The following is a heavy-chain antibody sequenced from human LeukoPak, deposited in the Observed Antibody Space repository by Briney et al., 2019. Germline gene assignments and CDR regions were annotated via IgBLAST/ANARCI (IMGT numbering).Heavy chain of an antibody. D-gene: IGHD3-3*01. V-gene: IGHV1-18*01. CDR2: ISAYNGNT. J-gene: IGHJ6*02. Sequence: ASVKVSCKASGGTFSSYAISWVRQAPGQGLEWMGWISAYNGNTNYAQKLQGRVTMTTDTSTSTAYMELRSLRSDDTAVYYCARGPYNYDSWSGYSLYGMDVWGQGTTVTVSS. CDR3: ARGPYNYDSWSGYSLYGMDV. CDR1: GGTFSSYA.